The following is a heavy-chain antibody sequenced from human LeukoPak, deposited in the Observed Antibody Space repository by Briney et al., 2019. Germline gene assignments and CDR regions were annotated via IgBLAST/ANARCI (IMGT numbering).Heavy chain of an antibody. CDR3: AKGSKEVLFTRDHYMDV. D-gene: IGHD3-3*01. CDR2: IRYDGSNK. CDR1: GFTFSSYA. J-gene: IGHJ6*03. Sequence: GGSLRLSCAASGFTFSSYAMHWVRQAPGKGLEWVAFIRYDGSNKYYADSVKGRFTISRDNSKNKLYLQMSSLRAEDTAVYYCAKGSKEVLFTRDHYMDVWGKGTTVTISS. V-gene: IGHV3-30*02.